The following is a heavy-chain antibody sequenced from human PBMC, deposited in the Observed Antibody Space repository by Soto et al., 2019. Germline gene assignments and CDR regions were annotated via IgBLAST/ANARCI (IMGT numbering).Heavy chain of an antibody. CDR2: IYHSGTT. D-gene: IGHD5-18*01. CDR1: GGSISNYY. CDR3: ARGGYRTLAWFDP. J-gene: IGHJ5*02. Sequence: GNTSETLSLTCTVSGGSISNYYWSWIWQSPGKGLEWIANIYHSGTTNYNLSLKGRVSISIDSSKNQVSLRLKSVTAADTAVYYCARGGYRTLAWFDPWGQGTLVTVSS. V-gene: IGHV4-59*01.